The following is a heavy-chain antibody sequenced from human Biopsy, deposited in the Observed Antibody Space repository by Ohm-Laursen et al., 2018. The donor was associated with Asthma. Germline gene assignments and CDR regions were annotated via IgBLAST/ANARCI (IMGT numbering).Heavy chain of an antibody. Sequence: TLSLTCTVSGGSITSSSYYWGWIRQPPGKGMEWIGSMYHSGSPYYHPLLKSRATISVDTSKNQLSLKMSSVTAADTAVYFCVRHQYSSSWSTFDYWGQGALVTVSS. J-gene: IGHJ4*02. D-gene: IGHD3-22*01. CDR2: MYHSGSP. V-gene: IGHV4-39*01. CDR1: GGSITSSSYY. CDR3: VRHQYSSSWSTFDY.